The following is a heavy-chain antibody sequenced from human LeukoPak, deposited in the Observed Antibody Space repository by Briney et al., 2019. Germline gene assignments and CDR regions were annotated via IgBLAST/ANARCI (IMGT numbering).Heavy chain of an antibody. CDR1: GFTFSSYA. CDR2: ISYDGSNK. J-gene: IGHJ4*02. CDR3: ARDYSGSYFDY. V-gene: IGHV3-30-3*01. Sequence: GGSLRLYCAASGFTFSSYAMHWVRQAPGKGLEWVAVISYDGSNKYYADSVKGRFTISRDNSKNTLYLQMNSLRAEDTAVYYCARDYSGSYFDYWGQGTLVTVSS. D-gene: IGHD1-26*01.